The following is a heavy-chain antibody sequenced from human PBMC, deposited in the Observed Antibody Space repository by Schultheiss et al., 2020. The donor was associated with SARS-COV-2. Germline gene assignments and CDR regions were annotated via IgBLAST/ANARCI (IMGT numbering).Heavy chain of an antibody. V-gene: IGHV3-30*04. J-gene: IGHJ4*02. D-gene: IGHD5-18*01. CDR1: GFTFSSYA. CDR2: ISYDGSNK. CDR3: AQRGAGIQVWLPFTY. Sequence: GGSLRLSCAASGFTFSSYAMHWVRQAPGKGLEWVAVISYDGSNKYYADSVKGRFTISRDNSKNTLYLQMNSLRAEDTAVYYCAQRGAGIQVWLPFTYWGQGTLVTVSS.